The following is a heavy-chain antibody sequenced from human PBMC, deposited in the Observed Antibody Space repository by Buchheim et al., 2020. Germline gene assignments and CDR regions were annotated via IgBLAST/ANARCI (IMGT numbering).Heavy chain of an antibody. CDR3: TREIVGNTPSFDY. CDR2: IFHSGST. CDR1: GGSISSNNW. D-gene: IGHD2-21*01. J-gene: IGHJ4*02. Sequence: QVQLQESGPGLVRPSGTLSLTCAVSGGSISSNNWWHWVRQPPGKGLEWIGEIFHSGSTNYNPSLKSRVTISVDRSENQLSMRLTSVTAADTAVYYCTREIVGNTPSFDYWGQGTL. V-gene: IGHV4-4*02.